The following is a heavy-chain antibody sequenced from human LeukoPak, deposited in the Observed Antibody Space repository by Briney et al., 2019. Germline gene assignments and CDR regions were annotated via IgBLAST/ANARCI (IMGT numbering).Heavy chain of an antibody. CDR3: AREGRHYYDSSGYDY. CDR1: GYTFTSYA. D-gene: IGHD3-22*01. Sequence: ASVKVSCKASGYTFTSYAMHWVRQAPGQRLEWMGWINAGNGNTKYSQKFQGRVTITRDTSASTAYMELSSLRSEDTAVYYCAREGRHYYDSSGYDYWGQGTLVTVSS. J-gene: IGHJ4*02. CDR2: INAGNGNT. V-gene: IGHV1-3*01.